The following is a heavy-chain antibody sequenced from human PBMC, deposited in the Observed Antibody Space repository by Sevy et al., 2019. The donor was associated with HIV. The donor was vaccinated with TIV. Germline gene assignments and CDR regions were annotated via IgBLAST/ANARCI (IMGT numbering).Heavy chain of an antibody. D-gene: IGHD6-13*01. J-gene: IGHJ5*02. CDR2: INSDGSST. CDR3: ARETGGSFRERDWFDP. V-gene: IGHV3-74*01. CDR1: GFTFSSYW. Sequence: GGSRRLSCAASGFTFSSYWMHWVRQAPGKGLVWVSRINSDGSSTSYADSVKGRFTISRDNAKNTLSLQMNSLRAEDTAVYYCARETGGSFRERDWFDPWGQGTLVTVSS.